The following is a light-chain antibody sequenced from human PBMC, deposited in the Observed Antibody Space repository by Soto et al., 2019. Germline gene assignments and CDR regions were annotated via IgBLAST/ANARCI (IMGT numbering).Light chain of an antibody. CDR3: ASNLGLNTYV. V-gene: IGLV2-14*01. CDR2: EVS. J-gene: IGLJ1*01. CDR1: SSDIGNYKY. Sequence: QSALTQPASVSGSPGQSITISCTGTSSDIGNYKYVSWYQQHPGKAPKLMIYEVSNRPSGVSNRFSGSKSGNTASLTISGLQAEDEADYQCASNLGLNTYVFAAGTKLTVL.